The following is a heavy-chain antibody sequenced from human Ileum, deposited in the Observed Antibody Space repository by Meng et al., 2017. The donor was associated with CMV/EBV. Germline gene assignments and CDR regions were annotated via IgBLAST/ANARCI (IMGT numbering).Heavy chain of an antibody. J-gene: IGHJ6*02. D-gene: IGHD2-2*01. CDR2: ISGSGRGT. CDR1: GFTFNSYA. V-gene: IGHV3-23*01. CDR3: AKPTGYCSSFSCSPYYYFGMDV. Sequence: GESLKISCVTSGFTFNSYAVNWVRQAPGKGLEWVSAISGSGRGTYYADSVKGRFSVSRDNSRKTVFLEMNDLRAEDTAVYYCAKPTGYCSSFSCSPYYYFGMDVWGQGTTVTVSS.